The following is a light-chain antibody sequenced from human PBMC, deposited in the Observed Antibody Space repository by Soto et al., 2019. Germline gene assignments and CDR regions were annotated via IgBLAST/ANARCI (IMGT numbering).Light chain of an antibody. CDR2: EAS. Sequence: DIQMTQSPSTLSASVGDRVTITCRASQSINRWLAWYQQKPGNAPKLLLYEASTLESGVPSRFSGSGSGTDFALTISNLHPDDFATYYCQQYDSYRTFGQGTKVEIK. CDR1: QSINRW. J-gene: IGKJ1*01. V-gene: IGKV1-5*03. CDR3: QQYDSYRT.